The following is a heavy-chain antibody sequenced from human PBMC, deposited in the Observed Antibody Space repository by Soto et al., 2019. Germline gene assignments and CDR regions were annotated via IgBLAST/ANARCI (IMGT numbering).Heavy chain of an antibody. V-gene: IGHV3-11*01. CDR1: GFTFSDYY. CDR3: ARDHGGGGLTLEY. Sequence: QVHLEESGGALVKPGGSLRLSCTASGFTFSDYYMSWIRQAPGKGLEWVSDIGDSGRITHHADSVEERFTISRDNAENSLYLQMNSLSREDTAIYYCARDHGGGGLTLEYWGQGTLVTVSS. D-gene: IGHD3-16*01. J-gene: IGHJ4*02. CDR2: IGDSGRIT.